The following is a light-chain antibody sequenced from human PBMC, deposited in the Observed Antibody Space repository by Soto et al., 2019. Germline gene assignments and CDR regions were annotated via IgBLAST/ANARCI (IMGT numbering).Light chain of an antibody. CDR1: QSLLHNNGYNY. V-gene: IGKV2-28*01. CDR3: MQALQTPQYT. Sequence: DIVMTQSPLSLPVTPGEPASISCRSSQSLLHNNGYNYLDWYLQKPGQAPQLLIYLGSNRASGVPDRFSGSGSGTVFTLKISRVEAEDVWVYYCMQALQTPQYTFGQGTKLEIK. CDR2: LGS. J-gene: IGKJ2*01.